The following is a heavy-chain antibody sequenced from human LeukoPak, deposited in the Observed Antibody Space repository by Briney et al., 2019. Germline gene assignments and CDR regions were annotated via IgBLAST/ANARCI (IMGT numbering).Heavy chain of an antibody. J-gene: IGHJ4*02. CDR2: IIPIFDTV. D-gene: IGHD5-18*01. CDR3: ARSGLGRYRSGRMGGFVY. Sequence: SVKASRKASAGTFSSYAISWVRQAPGEGREWMGRIIPIFDTVKYAQKFQGRVTITTDASTSTAYMGVSSLRAEGTAVYYCARSGLGRYRSGRMGGFVYWGQGTLVPVPS. V-gene: IGHV1-69*05. CDR1: AGTFSSYA.